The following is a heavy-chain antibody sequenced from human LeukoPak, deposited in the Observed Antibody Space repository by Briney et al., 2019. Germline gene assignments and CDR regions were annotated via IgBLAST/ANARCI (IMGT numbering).Heavy chain of an antibody. J-gene: IGHJ4*02. CDR1: GFSLSSRGMC. Sequence: SGPALVKPTQTLTLTCTFSGFSLSSRGMCVSWIRQPPGKALEWLARIDWDNAKYYTTSLKTRLTISKDTSKNQVVLTMTNMDPVDTATYYCARYLPGGNLDSWGQGTLVTVSS. D-gene: IGHD4-23*01. CDR2: IDWDNAK. V-gene: IGHV2-70*11. CDR3: ARYLPGGNLDS.